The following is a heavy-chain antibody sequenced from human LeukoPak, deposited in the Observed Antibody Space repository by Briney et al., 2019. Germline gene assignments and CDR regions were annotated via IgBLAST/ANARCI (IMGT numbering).Heavy chain of an antibody. Sequence: SETLSLTCTVSGGSISSGGYYWSWIRQHPGKGLEWIGYIYYSGSTYYNPSLKSRVTISVDTSKNQFSLKLSSVTAADTAVYCCARSVIYGMDVWGQGTTVTVSS. D-gene: IGHD2-21*01. CDR1: GGSISSGGYY. V-gene: IGHV4-31*03. J-gene: IGHJ6*02. CDR2: IYYSGST. CDR3: ARSVIYGMDV.